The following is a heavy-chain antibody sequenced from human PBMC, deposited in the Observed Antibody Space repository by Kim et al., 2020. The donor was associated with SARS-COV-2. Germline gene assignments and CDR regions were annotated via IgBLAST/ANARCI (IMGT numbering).Heavy chain of an antibody. CDR3: ARDNSLGGRYGDYHSYY. CDR1: GFTFSSYA. Sequence: GGSLRLSCAASGFTFSSYAMHWVRQAPGKGLEWVAVISYDGSNKYYADSVKGRFTISRDNSKNTLYLQMNSLRAEDTAVYYCARDNSLGGRYGDYHSYY. D-gene: IGHD4-17*01. CDR2: ISYDGSNK. J-gene: IGHJ6*01. V-gene: IGHV3-30*04.